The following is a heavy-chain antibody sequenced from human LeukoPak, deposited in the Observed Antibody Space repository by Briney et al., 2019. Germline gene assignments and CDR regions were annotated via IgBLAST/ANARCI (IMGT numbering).Heavy chain of an antibody. V-gene: IGHV3-15*01. Sequence: KTGGSLRLSCAASGFTFSNAWMSWVRQAPGKGLEWVGRIKSKTDGGTTDYAAPVKGRFTTSRDDSQNTLYLQMNSLKTEDTAVYYCTTRITMIVVVLGAFDIWGQGTMVTVSS. CDR1: GFTFSNAW. CDR3: TTRITMIVVVLGAFDI. J-gene: IGHJ3*02. CDR2: IKSKTDGGTT. D-gene: IGHD3-22*01.